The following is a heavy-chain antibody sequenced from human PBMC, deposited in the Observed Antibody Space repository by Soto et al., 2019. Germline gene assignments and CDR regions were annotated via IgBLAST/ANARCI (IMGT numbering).Heavy chain of an antibody. D-gene: IGHD6-13*01. V-gene: IGHV3-11*01. J-gene: IGHJ3*02. CDR2: ISSSGSTI. CDR3: ARAEMGSIAAAGIAAFDI. CDR1: GFTFSDYY. Sequence: GGSLRLSCAASGFTFSDYYMSWIRQAPGKGLEWVSYISSSGSTIYYADSVKGRFTISRDDAKNSLYLQMNSLRAEDTAVYYCARAEMGSIAAAGIAAFDIRGQGTMVTVSS.